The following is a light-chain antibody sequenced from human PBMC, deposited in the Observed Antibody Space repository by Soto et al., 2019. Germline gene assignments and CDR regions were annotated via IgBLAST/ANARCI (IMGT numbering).Light chain of an antibody. CDR1: QSVGSSY. CDR2: ATA. Sequence: ETVLTQSPGTLSLSPGEIATLSCRATQSVGSSYLAWYQQKPGQAPRLLIYATAIRATGIPDRFSVSGSETDITVTISRLEPEDFAVYYCQQYQTLGPWTKVDI. CDR3: QQYQT. J-gene: IGKJ3*01. V-gene: IGKV3-20*01.